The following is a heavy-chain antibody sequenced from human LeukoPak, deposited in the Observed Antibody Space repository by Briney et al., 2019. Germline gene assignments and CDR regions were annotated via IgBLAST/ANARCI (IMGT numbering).Heavy chain of an antibody. CDR1: GFTFSSYW. Sequence: GGSLRLSCAASGFTFSSYWMHWVRQAPGKGLVWVSRINSDGSSTSYADSVKGRFTISRDNAKNTFYVQMNSLRPEDTAVYYCGVLVVVPAAIPEDAFDIWGQGTMVTVSS. CDR3: GVLVVVPAAIPEDAFDI. J-gene: IGHJ3*02. V-gene: IGHV3-74*01. D-gene: IGHD2-2*02. CDR2: INSDGSST.